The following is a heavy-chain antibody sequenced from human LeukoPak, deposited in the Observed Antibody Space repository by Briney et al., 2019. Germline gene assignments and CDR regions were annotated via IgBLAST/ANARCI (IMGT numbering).Heavy chain of an antibody. V-gene: IGHV4-59*12. J-gene: IGHJ4*02. CDR3: ARDSQYYDILTGYYTGYYFDY. CDR1: GGSISSYY. D-gene: IGHD3-9*01. Sequence: SETLSLTCTVSGGSISSYYWSWIRQPPGKGLEWIGYIYYSGSTNYNPSLKSRVTISVDTSKNQFSLKLSSVTAADTAVYYCARDSQYYDILTGYYTGYYFDYWGQGTLVTVSS. CDR2: IYYSGST.